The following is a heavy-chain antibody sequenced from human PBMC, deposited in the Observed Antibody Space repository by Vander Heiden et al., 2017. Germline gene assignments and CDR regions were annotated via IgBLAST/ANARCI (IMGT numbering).Heavy chain of an antibody. CDR1: GIGFSYFG. CDR2: ISYDGKKE. J-gene: IGHJ5*02. CDR3: AKQPSAAEDWLHP. Sequence: LQLVESGGGVVQSETSLRLSCTASGIGFSYFGIHWVRQAPGKGLEWVALISYDGKKEYYADSVEGRFTISRDNSKNTVYLQMNSLRIKDTAVYYCAKQPSAAEDWLHPWGQGTLVTVSS. V-gene: IGHV3-30*18. D-gene: IGHD6-13*01.